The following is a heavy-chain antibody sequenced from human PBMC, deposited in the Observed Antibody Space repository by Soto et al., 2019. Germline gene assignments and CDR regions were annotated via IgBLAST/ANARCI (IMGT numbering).Heavy chain of an antibody. CDR3: AGALSAHNYYFYMEV. J-gene: IGHJ6*03. CDR2: ISYDGDSE. V-gene: IGHV3-30*03. CDR1: GFSFSNYG. D-gene: IGHD3-10*01. Sequence: GGSLRLSCVASGFSFSNYGMHWVRQAPGQGLEWVAVISYDGDSEYFADSVRGRFTISRDNSKNTLSLQLNYLRTDDTAVYYCAGALSAHNYYFYMEVWGKGTTVTVSS.